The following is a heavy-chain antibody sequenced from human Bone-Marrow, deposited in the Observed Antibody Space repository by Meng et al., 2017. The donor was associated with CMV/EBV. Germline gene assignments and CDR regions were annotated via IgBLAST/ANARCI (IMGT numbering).Heavy chain of an antibody. CDR2: ISGSGGST. CDR3: AKDFAIFGVVIIGADY. Sequence: GESLKISCAASGFTFSSYSMNWVRQAPGKGLEWVSAISGSGGSTYYADSVKGRFTISRDNSKNTLYLQMNSLRAEDTAVYYCAKDFAIFGVVIIGADYWGQGTLVTVSS. J-gene: IGHJ4*02. CDR1: GFTFSSYS. D-gene: IGHD3-3*01. V-gene: IGHV3-23*01.